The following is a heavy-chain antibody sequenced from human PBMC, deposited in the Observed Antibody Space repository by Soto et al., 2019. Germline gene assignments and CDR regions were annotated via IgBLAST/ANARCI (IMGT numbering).Heavy chain of an antibody. Sequence: EVQLVESGGGLVKPGGSLRLSCAASGFTFSSYSMNCVRQAPGKGLEWVSSVSSSSTYIYYGDLVKGRFTISRDNAKNSLYLQMNSLRAGDTAVYYCARERGYYDFWSGYSPFDYWGQGTLVTVSS. D-gene: IGHD3-3*01. CDR2: VSSSSTYI. J-gene: IGHJ4*02. V-gene: IGHV3-21*01. CDR1: GFTFSSYS. CDR3: ARERGYYDFWSGYSPFDY.